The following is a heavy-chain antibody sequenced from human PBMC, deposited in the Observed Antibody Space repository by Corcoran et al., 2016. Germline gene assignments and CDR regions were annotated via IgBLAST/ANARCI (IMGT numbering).Heavy chain of an antibody. CDR3: EGWYRPHDY. D-gene: IGHD6-13*01. CDR1: EFTVSNKF. Sequence: EVHLVESGGGLIQPGGSLRLSCAASEFTVSNKFMTWVRQAPGKGPEWVSVIHGDGGTYYADSVKGRFTISRDNSKNTLYLQMDRLRAEDTAVYYCEGWYRPHDYWGQGTLVTVTS. J-gene: IGHJ4*02. CDR2: IHGDGGT. V-gene: IGHV3-53*01.